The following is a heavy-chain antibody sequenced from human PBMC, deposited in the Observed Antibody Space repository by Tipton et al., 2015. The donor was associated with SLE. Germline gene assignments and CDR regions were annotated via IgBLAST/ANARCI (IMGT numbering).Heavy chain of an antibody. CDR1: GYSIRSGYY. D-gene: IGHD2-21*01. CDR3: ARSGHIVVVVLGCFDV. J-gene: IGHJ2*01. V-gene: IGHV4-38-2*02. Sequence: LSLTCTVSGYSIRSGYYWGWIRQPPGKGLEWIGSIYHSGSTYYNPSLKSRVTISVDTSKNQFSLKLSSVTAADTAVYYCARSGHIVVVVLGCFDVWGRGSLVTVSS. CDR2: IYHSGST.